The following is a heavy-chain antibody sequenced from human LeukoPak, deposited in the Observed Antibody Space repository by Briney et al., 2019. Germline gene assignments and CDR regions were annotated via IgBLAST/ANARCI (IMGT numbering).Heavy chain of an antibody. D-gene: IGHD6-6*01. V-gene: IGHV4-61*02. J-gene: IGHJ1*01. CDR3: ARSGVYSSLSDGPDAY. Sequence: SETLSLTCTVSGGSISSGSYYWSWIRQPSGKGLEWIGRIYTSGSTNYNPSLKSRVTISVDTSKNQFSLKLSSVTAADTAVYYCARSGVYSSLSDGPDAYWGQGTLVTVSS. CDR2: IYTSGST. CDR1: GGSISSGSYY.